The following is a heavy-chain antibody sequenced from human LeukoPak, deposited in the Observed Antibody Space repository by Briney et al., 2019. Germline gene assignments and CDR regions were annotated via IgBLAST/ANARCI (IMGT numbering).Heavy chain of an antibody. J-gene: IGHJ5*02. Sequence: SETLSLTCTVSGGSISSSSYYWGWIRQPPGKGLEWIGSIYYSGSTYYNPSLKSRVTISVDTSKNQFSLKLSSVTAADTAVYYCARGLSGYSSSWYTGRNWFDPWGQGTLVTVSS. CDR2: IYYSGST. D-gene: IGHD6-13*01. CDR1: GGSISSSSYY. CDR3: ARGLSGYSSSWYTGRNWFDP. V-gene: IGHV4-39*07.